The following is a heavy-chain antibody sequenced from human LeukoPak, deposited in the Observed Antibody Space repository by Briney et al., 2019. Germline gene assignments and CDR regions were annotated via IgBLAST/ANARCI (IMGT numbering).Heavy chain of an antibody. J-gene: IGHJ4*02. CDR3: ARDRSIYDSSD. CDR2: IKQDGSEK. Sequence: GGSLRLSCAASGFTFSSYWMSWVRRAPGKGLEWVANIKQDGSEKYYVDSVKGRFTISRDNAKNSLYLQMNSLRAEDTAVYYCARDRSIYDSSDWGQGTLVTVSS. D-gene: IGHD3-22*01. CDR1: GFTFSSYW. V-gene: IGHV3-7*01.